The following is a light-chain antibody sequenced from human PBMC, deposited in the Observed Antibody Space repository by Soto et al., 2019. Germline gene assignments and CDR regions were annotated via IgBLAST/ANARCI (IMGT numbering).Light chain of an antibody. CDR3: QQYDNLSWT. V-gene: IGKV3-20*01. CDR1: QSVSSNY. CDR2: AAS. Sequence: IVLTQSPGTLSLSPGERATLSCRAGQSVSSNYLAWYQQKPGQAPRLLIYAASSRATGIPDRFSGSGSGTDFTLTIDGLEPEDFVVYYCQQYDNLSWTFGQGTKVEVK. J-gene: IGKJ1*01.